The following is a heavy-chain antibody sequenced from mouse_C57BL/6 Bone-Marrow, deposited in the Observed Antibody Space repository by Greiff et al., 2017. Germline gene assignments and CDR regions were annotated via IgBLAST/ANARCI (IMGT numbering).Heavy chain of an antibody. CDR2: ISNGGGST. D-gene: IGHD2-2*01. Sequence: EVKVVESGGGLVQPGGSLKLSCAASGFTFSDYYMYWVRQTPEKRLEWVAYISNGGGSTYYPDTVKGRFTISRDNAKNTLYLQMSRLKSEDTAMYYCARHLLWLQDYAMDYWGQGTSVTVSS. CDR1: GFTFSDYY. CDR3: ARHLLWLQDYAMDY. V-gene: IGHV5-12*01. J-gene: IGHJ4*01.